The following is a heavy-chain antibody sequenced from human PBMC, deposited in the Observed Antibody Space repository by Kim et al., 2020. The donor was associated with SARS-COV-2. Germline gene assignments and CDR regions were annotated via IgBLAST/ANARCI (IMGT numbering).Heavy chain of an antibody. D-gene: IGHD2-21*02. Sequence: GGSLRLSCAASGFPFSSYAMYWVRQAPGKGLEWVASIWHDGSIKYYGDSVKGRFTISRDNSENTLYLQMDSLRSEDTAVYYCAKEIRWFHSGDCLDVWGQGTTVTV. CDR3: AKEIRWFHSGDCLDV. CDR2: IWHDGSIK. J-gene: IGHJ6*02. CDR1: GFPFSSYA. V-gene: IGHV3-30*02.